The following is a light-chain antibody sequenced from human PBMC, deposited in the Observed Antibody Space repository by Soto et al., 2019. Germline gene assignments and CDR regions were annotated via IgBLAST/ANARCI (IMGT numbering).Light chain of an antibody. V-gene: IGKV3-20*01. CDR3: QQYGSSLTWT. J-gene: IGKJ1*01. CDR2: GAS. Sequence: EIVLTQSPGTLSLSPGERATLSCRASQSVSSSYLAWYQQKPGQAPRLLIYGASSRATGIPDRFSGSGSGTDFTHTISRLEPEDFAVSYCQQYGSSLTWTFGQGTKVEIQ. CDR1: QSVSSSY.